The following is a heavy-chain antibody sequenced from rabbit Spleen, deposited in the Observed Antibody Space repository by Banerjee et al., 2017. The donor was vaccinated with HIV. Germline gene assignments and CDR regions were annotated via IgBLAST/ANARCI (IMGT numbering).Heavy chain of an antibody. D-gene: IGHD8-1*01. Sequence: QSLEESGGDLVKPGASLTLTCTASGIDFSSYYYGCWVRQAPGKGLEWIACIYVGSSGSAYYASWVNGRFTISSNTIQNTVTLQMNSLTSADTATYFCARSGTGSTYYTMTHLDLWGQGTLVTVS. CDR2: IYVGSSGSA. CDR1: GIDFSSYYY. V-gene: IGHV1S40*01. CDR3: ARSGTGSTYYTMTHLDL. J-gene: IGHJ3*01.